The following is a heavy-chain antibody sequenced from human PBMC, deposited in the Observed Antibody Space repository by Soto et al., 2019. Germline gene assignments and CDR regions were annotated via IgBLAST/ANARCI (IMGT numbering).Heavy chain of an antibody. CDR1: GFSLRNYD. CDR3: ARAMDTAMASKDNWFDP. V-gene: IGHV3-30-3*01. D-gene: IGHD5-18*01. CDR2: ISYDENKR. Sequence: QVQLVESGGGVAQPGRSLRLSCAASGFSLRNYDMHWVRQAPGKGLEWVAVISYDENKRYYTDSVKGRFTISRDNSKNTLYLQVNSLRAEDTAVYYCARAMDTAMASKDNWFDPWGQGTLVTVSS. J-gene: IGHJ5*02.